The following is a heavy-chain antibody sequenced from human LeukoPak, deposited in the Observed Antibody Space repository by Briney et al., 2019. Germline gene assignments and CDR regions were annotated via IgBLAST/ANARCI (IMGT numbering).Heavy chain of an antibody. J-gene: IGHJ4*02. CDR2: TSYDRSNT. V-gene: IGHV3-30*18. D-gene: IGHD5-18*01. Sequence: GGSLRLSCAASGFTFSSYGMHWVRQAPGKGLEWVAVTSYDRSNTYYADSVKGRFTISSDNSKNTLYLQMNSLRAEDTAVYYCAKGWIQLWTRPFDYWGQGTLVTVSS. CDR1: GFTFSSYG. CDR3: AKGWIQLWTRPFDY.